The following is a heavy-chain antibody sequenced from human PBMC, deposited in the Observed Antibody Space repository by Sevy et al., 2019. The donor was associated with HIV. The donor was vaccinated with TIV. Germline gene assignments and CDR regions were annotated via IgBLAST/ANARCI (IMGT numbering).Heavy chain of an antibody. D-gene: IGHD5-18*01. CDR3: VKEVSQYSYSDY. J-gene: IGHJ4*02. V-gene: IGHV3-23*01. Sequence: GGSLRLSCAASGFTFSNYAMSWVRQTPGKGLEWVSAISGRADARYYTDSVKGRFTISRDNSKNTVYLQMNSLRAEDTAVYYCVKEVSQYSYSDYWGQGTLVSVSS. CDR2: ISGRADAR. CDR1: GFTFSNYA.